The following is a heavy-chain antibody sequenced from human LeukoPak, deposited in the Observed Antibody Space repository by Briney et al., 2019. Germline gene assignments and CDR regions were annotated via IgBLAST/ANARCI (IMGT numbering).Heavy chain of an antibody. J-gene: IGHJ5*02. D-gene: IGHD4-17*01. Sequence: PSETLSLTCTVSGGSISSYYWSWIRQPPGKGLEWIGYIYYSGSTNYNPSLKSRVTISVDTSRNQFSLKLSSVTAADTAVYYCARDEAGASSWFDPWGQGTLVTVSS. CDR1: GGSISSYY. CDR2: IYYSGST. V-gene: IGHV4-59*01. CDR3: ARDEAGASSWFDP.